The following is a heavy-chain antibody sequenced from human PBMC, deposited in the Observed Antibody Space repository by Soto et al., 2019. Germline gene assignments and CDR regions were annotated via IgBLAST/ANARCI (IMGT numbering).Heavy chain of an antibody. V-gene: IGHV3-23*01. CDR3: AKGDDYGDLAAFDI. J-gene: IGHJ3*02. D-gene: IGHD4-17*01. CDR1: GFTFSSYT. Sequence: EVQLLESGGGLVQPGGSLRLSCAASGFTFSSYTMNWVRQAPGKGLEWVSAITGSGSDTYYADSVRGRFTISRDNSKNTLYLQMKSLRGEDTAVYYCAKGDDYGDLAAFDIWGQGTMVTVSS. CDR2: ITGSGSDT.